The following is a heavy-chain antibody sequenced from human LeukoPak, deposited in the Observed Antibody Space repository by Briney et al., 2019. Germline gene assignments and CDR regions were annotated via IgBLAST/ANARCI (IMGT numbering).Heavy chain of an antibody. Sequence: PGGSLRLSCAASGFTFSSYAMHWVRQAPGKGLEWVAVISYGGSNKYYADSVKGRFTISRDNSKNTLYLQMNSLRAEDTAVYYCARGDSWTSAFGYWGQGTLVTVSS. D-gene: IGHD3-10*01. CDR2: ISYGGSNK. J-gene: IGHJ4*02. V-gene: IGHV3-30-3*01. CDR1: GFTFSSYA. CDR3: ARGDSWTSAFGY.